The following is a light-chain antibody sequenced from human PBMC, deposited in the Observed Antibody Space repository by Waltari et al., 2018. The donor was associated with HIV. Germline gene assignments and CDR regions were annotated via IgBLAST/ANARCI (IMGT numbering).Light chain of an antibody. CDR3: AAWDDSLNGWV. V-gene: IGLV1-44*01. CDR2: SNN. CDR1: SSTIGSNT. Sequence: QSVLPPPPSASGTPGQRVTISCSGSSSTIGSNTVNCYQQLPGTAPKLLIYSNNQRPSGVPDRFSGSKSGTSASLAISGLQSEDEADYYCAAWDDSLNGWVFGGGTKLTVL. J-gene: IGLJ3*02.